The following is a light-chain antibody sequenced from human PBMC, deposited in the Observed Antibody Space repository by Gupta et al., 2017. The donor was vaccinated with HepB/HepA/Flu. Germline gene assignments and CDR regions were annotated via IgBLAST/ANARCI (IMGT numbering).Light chain of an antibody. Sequence: DVVMTQSPLSLPVTLGQPASISCRSSQSLVYSDGNTYLNWFQQRPGKSPRCLIYKVSNRESGVPDRFSGSGSGTDFTLNISRVEAEDFGVYYCKQGTNCPRTFGQGTKLEIK. CDR1: QSLVYSDGNTY. CDR2: KVS. CDR3: KQGTNCPRT. V-gene: IGKV2-30*01. J-gene: IGKJ2*01.